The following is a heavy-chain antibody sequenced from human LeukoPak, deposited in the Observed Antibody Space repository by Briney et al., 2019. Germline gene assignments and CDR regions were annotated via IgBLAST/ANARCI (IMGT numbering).Heavy chain of an antibody. CDR3: ARSQWLAYFDY. D-gene: IGHD6-19*01. Sequence: SETLSLTCTVSGGSISSGYYWGWIRQPPGKGLEWIGSIYHSGSTYYNPSLKSRVTISVDTSKNQFSLKLSSVTAADTAVYYCARSQWLAYFDYWGQGTLVTVSS. CDR1: GGSISSGYY. V-gene: IGHV4-38-2*02. J-gene: IGHJ4*02. CDR2: IYHSGST.